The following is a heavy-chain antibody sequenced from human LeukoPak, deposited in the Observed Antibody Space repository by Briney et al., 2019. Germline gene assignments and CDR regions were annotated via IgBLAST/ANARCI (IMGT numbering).Heavy chain of an antibody. D-gene: IGHD4-17*01. Sequence: ASVKVSCKASVYTFTSYYMHWVRQAPGQGLEWMGIINPSGGSTSYAQKFQGRVTMTRDTSTSTVYMELSSLRSEDTAVYYCARDGFVTTVVYGMDVWGQGTTVTVSS. CDR1: VYTFTSYY. CDR3: ARDGFVTTVVYGMDV. J-gene: IGHJ6*02. V-gene: IGHV1-46*01. CDR2: INPSGGST.